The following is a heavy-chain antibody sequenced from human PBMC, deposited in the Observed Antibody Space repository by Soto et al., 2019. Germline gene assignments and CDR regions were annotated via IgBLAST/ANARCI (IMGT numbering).Heavy chain of an antibody. J-gene: IGHJ3*02. D-gene: IGHD6-19*01. CDR1: GFTFSSHW. CDR2: INGGGTTT. CDR3: ASPLADTRNALDI. V-gene: IGHV3-74*01. Sequence: EVQLEESGGGLVQPGGSLRLSCAASGFTFSSHWTHWVRQAPGKGLVWVSRINGGGTTTGYADSVKGRFTISRDNAKNTLDLQMNSLRHEDTAVYYCASPLADTRNALDIWGQGTLVTVSS.